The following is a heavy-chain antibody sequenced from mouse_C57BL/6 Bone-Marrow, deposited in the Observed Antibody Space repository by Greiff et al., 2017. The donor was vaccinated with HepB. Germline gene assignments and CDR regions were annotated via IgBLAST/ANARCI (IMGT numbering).Heavy chain of an antibody. CDR1: GFTFSSYA. J-gene: IGHJ2*01. D-gene: IGHD2-1*01. Sequence: EVKLVESGGGLVKPGGSLKLSCAASGFTFSSYAMSWVRQTPEKRLEWVATISDGGSYTYYPDNVKGRFTISRDNAKNNLYLQMSHRKSEDTAMYYWAREASYYGNYGYWGQGTTLTVSS. V-gene: IGHV5-4*01. CDR2: ISDGGSYT. CDR3: AREASYYGNYGY.